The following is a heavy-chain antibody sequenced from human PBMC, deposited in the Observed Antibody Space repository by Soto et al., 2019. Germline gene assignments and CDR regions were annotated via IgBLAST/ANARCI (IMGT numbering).Heavy chain of an antibody. CDR1: GFTFSSYG. CDR3: AKEYSGSYYDSDY. J-gene: IGHJ4*02. D-gene: IGHD1-26*01. Sequence: GGSLRLSCAASGFTFSSYGMHWVRQAPGKGLEWVAVISYDGSNKYYADSVKGRFTISRDNSKNTLYLQMNSLRAEDTAVYYCAKEYSGSYYDSDYWGQGTLVTVSS. V-gene: IGHV3-30*18. CDR2: ISYDGSNK.